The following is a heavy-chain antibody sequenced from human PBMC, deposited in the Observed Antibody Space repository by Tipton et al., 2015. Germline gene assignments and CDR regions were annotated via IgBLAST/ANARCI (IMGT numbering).Heavy chain of an antibody. CDR3: ARRYCSGGNCYSGYFDY. V-gene: IGHV4-59*01. Sequence: TLSLTCNVSGGSISGYYWSWIRQPPGKGLEWIGYIDYRAWTHYSPSLKSRVSISADPSINQFSLRLTSATAADAAVYYCARRYCSGGNCYSGYFDYWGQGTLVTVSS. D-gene: IGHD2-15*01. CDR2: IDYRAWT. CDR1: GGSISGYY. J-gene: IGHJ4*02.